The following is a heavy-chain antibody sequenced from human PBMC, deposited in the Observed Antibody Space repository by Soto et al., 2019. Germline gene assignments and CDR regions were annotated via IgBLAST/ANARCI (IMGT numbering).Heavy chain of an antibody. Sequence: EVQLVESGGGLVQPGGSLRLSCAASGFTFSSYEMNWVRQAPGKGLEWVSYISSSGSTIYYADSVKGRFTISRDNAKNSLYLQMNSLRAGDTAVYYCARDHGRYFDWLDDAFDIWGQGTMVTVSS. CDR3: ARDHGRYFDWLDDAFDI. J-gene: IGHJ3*02. CDR1: GFTFSSYE. V-gene: IGHV3-48*03. CDR2: ISSSGSTI. D-gene: IGHD3-9*01.